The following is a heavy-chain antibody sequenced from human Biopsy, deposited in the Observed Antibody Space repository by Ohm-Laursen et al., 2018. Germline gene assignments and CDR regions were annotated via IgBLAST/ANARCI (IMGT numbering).Heavy chain of an antibody. J-gene: IGHJ2*01. CDR1: GGDINNYY. CDR3: ASAGYNPDWNFDL. Sequence: GTLSLTCYVSGGDINNYYWSWIRQPAGKGLEWIGRIYPGGSTNYNPSLKSRVTMSVDTSKKQLSLRLRSVTAADTAVYYCASAGYNPDWNFDLWGRGTRVTVSS. V-gene: IGHV4-4*07. D-gene: IGHD5-24*01. CDR2: IYPGGST.